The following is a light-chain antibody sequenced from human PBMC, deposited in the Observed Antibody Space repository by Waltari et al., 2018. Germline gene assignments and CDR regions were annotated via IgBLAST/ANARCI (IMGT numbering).Light chain of an antibody. V-gene: IGKV4-1*01. Sequence: DIVLTQPPDSLAVSLGERATINCKSSQSVSYSSNNRDYLAWYQQKPGQPPKLLIYWASTRESGVPDRFSGSGSGTDFTLTISSLQAEDVAVYYCQQYYSNFFTFGPGTKVDIK. CDR1: QSVSYSSNNRDY. J-gene: IGKJ3*01. CDR2: WAS. CDR3: QQYYSNFFT.